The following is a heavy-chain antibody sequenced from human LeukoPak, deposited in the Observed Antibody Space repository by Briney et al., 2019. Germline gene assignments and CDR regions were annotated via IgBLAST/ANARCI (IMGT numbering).Heavy chain of an antibody. J-gene: IGHJ6*03. Sequence: GGSLRLSCAVSGFTFSGHWMFWVRQAPGKGLEWVSVIYSGGSTYYADSVKGRFTISRDNSKNTLYLQMNSLRAEDTAVYYCARDRVAGYYMDVWGKGTTVTISS. CDR1: GFTFSGHW. CDR3: ARDRVAGYYMDV. D-gene: IGHD3-10*01. CDR2: IYSGGST. V-gene: IGHV3-53*01.